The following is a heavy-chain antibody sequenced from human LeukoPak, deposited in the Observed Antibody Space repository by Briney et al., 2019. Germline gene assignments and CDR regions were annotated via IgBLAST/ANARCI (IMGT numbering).Heavy chain of an antibody. CDR3: ARDGTAAGLYFDL. Sequence: GGSLRLSCAVSGFTFSSYWMNWVRQAPGKGLEWVASIKQDGGGKSYVDSVKGRFTISRDNAKNSLYLQMSSLRAEDTAVYYCARDGTAAGLYFDLWGQGSLVTVSS. J-gene: IGHJ4*01. D-gene: IGHD6-13*01. CDR2: IKQDGGGK. CDR1: GFTFSSYW. V-gene: IGHV3-7*01.